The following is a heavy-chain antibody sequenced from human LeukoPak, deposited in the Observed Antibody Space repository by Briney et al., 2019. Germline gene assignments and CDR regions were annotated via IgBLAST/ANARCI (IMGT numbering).Heavy chain of an antibody. J-gene: IGHJ6*03. D-gene: IGHD6-6*01. Sequence: SETLSLTCAVYGGSFSGYYWSWIRQPPGKGLEWIGEINHSGSTNYNPSLKSRVTISVDTSKNQFSLKLSSVTAAGTAVYYCARGVVAARYYYYYMGVWGKGTTVAVSS. CDR2: INHSGST. V-gene: IGHV4-34*01. CDR3: ARGVVAARYYYYYMGV. CDR1: GGSFSGYY.